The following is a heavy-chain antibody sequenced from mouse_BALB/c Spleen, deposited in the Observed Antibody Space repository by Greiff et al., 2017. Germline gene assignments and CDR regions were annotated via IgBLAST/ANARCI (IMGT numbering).Heavy chain of an antibody. Sequence: DVKLVESGGGLVQPGGSRKLSCAASGFTFSSFGMHWVRQAPEKGLEWVAYISSGSSTIYYADTVKGRFTISRDNPKNTLFLQMTSLRSEDTAMYYCARSGGYDGDFAYWGQGTLVTVSA. V-gene: IGHV5-17*02. CDR1: GFTFSSFG. J-gene: IGHJ3*01. CDR2: ISSGSSTI. D-gene: IGHD2-14*01. CDR3: ARSGGYDGDFAY.